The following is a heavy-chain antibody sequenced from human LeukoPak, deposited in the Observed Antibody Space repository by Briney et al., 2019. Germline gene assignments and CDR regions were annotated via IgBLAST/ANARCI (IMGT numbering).Heavy chain of an antibody. CDR3: ARDGVVAAMDKDY. D-gene: IGHD2-15*01. Sequence: ASVKVSCKASGYTFTSYAIHWVRQAPGQGLEWMGWINAGNGNTKYSQRFQGRVTITRDTSASTAYMELSSLRSEDTAVYYCARDGVVAAMDKDYWGQGTLVTVSS. CDR2: INAGNGNT. J-gene: IGHJ4*02. V-gene: IGHV1-3*01. CDR1: GYTFTSYA.